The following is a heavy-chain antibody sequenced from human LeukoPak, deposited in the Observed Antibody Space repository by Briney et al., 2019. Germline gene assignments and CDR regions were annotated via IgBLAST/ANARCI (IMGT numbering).Heavy chain of an antibody. CDR2: ISYSGGT. J-gene: IGHJ5*02. Sequence: SETLSLTCTVSGGSISNYYWNWIRQPPGKGLEWVGHISYSGGTKYNPSLQSRVTITIDTSKNQFSLNLSSVTAADTAVYYCARRVIMSATGVPDTWLDPWGQGILVTVSS. D-gene: IGHD2-8*02. CDR3: ARRVIMSATGVPDTWLDP. V-gene: IGHV4-59*08. CDR1: GGSISNYY.